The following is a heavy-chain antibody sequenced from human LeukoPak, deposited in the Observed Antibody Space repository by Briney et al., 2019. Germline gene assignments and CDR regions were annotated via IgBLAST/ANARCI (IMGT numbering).Heavy chain of an antibody. CDR1: GFTFSSYS. CDR3: ARAFPRYCSGGSCYFPLDY. J-gene: IGHJ4*02. V-gene: IGHV3-21*01. D-gene: IGHD2-15*01. Sequence: GGSLRLSCAASGFTFSSYSMNWVRQAPGKGLEWVSSISSSRNYIYYADSVNGRFTISRDNAKNSLYLQMNSLRAEDTAVYYCARAFPRYCSGGSCYFPLDYWGQGTLVTVSS. CDR2: ISSSRNYI.